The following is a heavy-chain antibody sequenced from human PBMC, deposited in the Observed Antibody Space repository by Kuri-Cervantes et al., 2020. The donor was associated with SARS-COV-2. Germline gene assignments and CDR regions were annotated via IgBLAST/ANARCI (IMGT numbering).Heavy chain of an antibody. CDR3: ARDYYGFDY. D-gene: IGHD4-17*01. CDR1: GYTFTSYG. CDR2: INPSGGST. Sequence: ASVKVSCKASGYTFTSYGISWVRQAPGQGLEWMGIINPSGGSTSYAQKFQGRVTMTRDTSTGTVYMELSSLRSEDTAVYYCARDYYGFDYWGQGTLVTVSS. V-gene: IGHV1-46*01. J-gene: IGHJ4*02.